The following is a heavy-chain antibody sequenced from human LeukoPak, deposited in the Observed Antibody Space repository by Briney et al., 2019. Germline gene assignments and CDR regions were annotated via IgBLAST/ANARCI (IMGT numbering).Heavy chain of an antibody. J-gene: IGHJ4*02. Sequence: ASVTVSCKASGYTFTSYYMHWVRQAPGQGLEWMGIINPSGGSTSYAQKFQGRVTMTRDTSTSTVYMELSSLRSGDTAVYYCARATSVVTLGYWGQGTLVTVSS. V-gene: IGHV1-46*01. CDR3: ARATSVVTLGY. CDR1: GYTFTSYY. D-gene: IGHD4-23*01. CDR2: INPSGGST.